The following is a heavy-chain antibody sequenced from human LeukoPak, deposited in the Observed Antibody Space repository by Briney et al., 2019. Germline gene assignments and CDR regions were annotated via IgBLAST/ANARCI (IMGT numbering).Heavy chain of an antibody. CDR3: AKGGWAAMARGYFDY. Sequence: GGSLRLSCAASGCTFSSYAMSWVRQAPGKGLEWVAVISGSGGSTDYASSVKGRFTIYRDNSKNTLYLHMNSLRAEDTAVYYCAKGGWAAMARGYFDYWGQGTLVTVSS. CDR2: ISGSGGST. J-gene: IGHJ4*02. D-gene: IGHD5-18*01. CDR1: GCTFSSYA. V-gene: IGHV3-23*01.